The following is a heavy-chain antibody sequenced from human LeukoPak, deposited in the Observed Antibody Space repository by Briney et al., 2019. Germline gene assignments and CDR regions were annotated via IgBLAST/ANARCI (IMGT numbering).Heavy chain of an antibody. V-gene: IGHV4-59*08. J-gene: IGHJ4*02. CDR3: ARHKHSSGLASLDF. CDR2: ISYNGGT. Sequence: SETLSLTCTVSGVSIIDYYWSWIRQPPGKGLEWIAYISYNGGTYSNPSLKSRVTISIDTSKSQFSLKLSSVTAADTAIFYCARHKHSSGLASLDFWGPGTLVTVSS. D-gene: IGHD5-18*01. CDR1: GVSIIDYY.